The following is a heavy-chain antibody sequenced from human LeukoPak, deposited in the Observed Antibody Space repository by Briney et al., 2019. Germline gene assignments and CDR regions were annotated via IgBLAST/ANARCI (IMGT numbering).Heavy chain of an antibody. CDR3: AADLPYSNYGPLDY. CDR1: GFTLNSSS. Sequence: SVKVSCKGSGFTLNSSSVQWVRQARGQRHEWIGWIVVGSGNTEYAQKFQDGVTITRDMSTSTVYMELSSLRSEDTAVYFCAADLPYSNYGPLDYWGQGTLVTVSS. V-gene: IGHV1-58*01. CDR2: IVVGSGNT. J-gene: IGHJ4*02. D-gene: IGHD4-11*01.